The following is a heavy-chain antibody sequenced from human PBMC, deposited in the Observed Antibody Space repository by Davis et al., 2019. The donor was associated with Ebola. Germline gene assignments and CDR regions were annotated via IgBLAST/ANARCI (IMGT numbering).Heavy chain of an antibody. J-gene: IGHJ2*01. V-gene: IGHV4-61*03. CDR2: IYNSGST. D-gene: IGHD3-3*01. CDR3: ARSPITISGVLVPLYWFFDL. CDR1: GGSISGTYY. Sequence: SETLSLTCPVSGGSISGTYYWNWIRQPPGKGLEWIGYIYNSGSTTYNPSLKSRVTISQDTSKNHFSLKLSSVTAADTAVYFCARSPITISGVLVPLYWFFDLWGRGTLVTVSS.